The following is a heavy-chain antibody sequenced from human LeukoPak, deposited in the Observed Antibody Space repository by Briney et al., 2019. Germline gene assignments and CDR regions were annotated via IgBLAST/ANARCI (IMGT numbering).Heavy chain of an antibody. CDR1: GYTFTSYG. Sequence: ASVKVSCKASGYTFTSYGISWVRQAPGQGLEWMGWISAYNGNTNYAQKLQGRVTMTTDTSTSTAYMELRGLRSDDTAVYYCARDAAYSSGRIRAFDIWGQGTMVTVSS. CDR2: ISAYNGNT. V-gene: IGHV1-18*01. J-gene: IGHJ3*02. CDR3: ARDAAYSSGRIRAFDI. D-gene: IGHD6-19*01.